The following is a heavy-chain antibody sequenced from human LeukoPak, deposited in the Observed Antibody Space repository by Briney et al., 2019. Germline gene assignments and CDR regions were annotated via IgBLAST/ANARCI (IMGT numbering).Heavy chain of an antibody. CDR2: ISYDGNKK. D-gene: IGHD2-2*02. CDR1: GFTFSSDA. CDR3: AKSQRCSSTSCYNGFDY. Sequence: GRSLRLSCAASGFTFSSDAMYWVRQAPGKGLGWVAIISYDGNKKYYADSVKGRFTISRDNSKNTLYLQMNSLRTEDTAVYYCAKSQRCSSTSCYNGFDYWGQGTLVTVSS. V-gene: IGHV3-30-3*02. J-gene: IGHJ4*02.